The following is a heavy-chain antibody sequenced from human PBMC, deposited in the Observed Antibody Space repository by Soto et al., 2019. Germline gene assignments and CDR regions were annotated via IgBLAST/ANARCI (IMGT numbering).Heavy chain of an antibody. CDR2: IYHSGST. V-gene: IGHV4-30-2*01. CDR1: GGSISSGGYS. Sequence: PSETLFLTCAVSGGSISSGGYSWSWIRQPPGKGLEWIGYIYHSGSTYYNPSLKSRVTISVDRSKNQFSLKLSSVTAADTAIYYCARDHDYVWGSHRNWLGLWGQGTPVTVSS. J-gene: IGHJ5*02. CDR3: ARDHDYVWGSHRNWLGL. D-gene: IGHD3-16*01.